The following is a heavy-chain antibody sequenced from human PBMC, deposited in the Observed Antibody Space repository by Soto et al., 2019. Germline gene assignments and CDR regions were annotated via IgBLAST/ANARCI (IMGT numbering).Heavy chain of an antibody. Sequence: ASVKVSCKTSGYSYRIYAITWVRQAPGQGLEWMGWISTYNHDTRYAQRFQGRLSMATDTSTSTAYMELRSLTSDDTAVYYCAIDPSNTSGEKLYLAYWGRGTLVTVSS. J-gene: IGHJ4*02. CDR1: GYSYRIYA. V-gene: IGHV1-18*01. CDR3: AIDPSNTSGEKLYLAY. D-gene: IGHD4-4*01. CDR2: ISTYNHDT.